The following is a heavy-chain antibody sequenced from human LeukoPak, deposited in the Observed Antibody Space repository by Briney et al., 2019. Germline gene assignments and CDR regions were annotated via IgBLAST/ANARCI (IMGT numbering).Heavy chain of an antibody. J-gene: IGHJ5*02. Sequence: GASVKVSCKVSGYTLTELSMHWVRQAPGKGLEWMGGFDPEDGETIYAQKFQGRVTMTEDTSTDTAYMELSSLRSEDPAVYYCAIRYGDYVGNWFDPWGQGTLVTVSS. V-gene: IGHV1-24*01. CDR1: GYTLTELS. CDR3: AIRYGDYVGNWFDP. D-gene: IGHD4-17*01. CDR2: FDPEDGET.